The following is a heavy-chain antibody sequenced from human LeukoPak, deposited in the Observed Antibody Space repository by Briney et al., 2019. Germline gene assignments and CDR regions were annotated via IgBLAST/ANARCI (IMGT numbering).Heavy chain of an antibody. J-gene: IGHJ4*02. CDR3: ARDQKGGAKVGSIAED. Sequence: EASVKVSCKASGGTFSSYAISWVRQAPGQGLEWMGGTIPIFGTANYAQKFQGRVTITADESTSTAYMELSSLRSEDTAVYYCARDQKGGAKVGSIAEDWGQGTLVTVSS. D-gene: IGHD6-6*01. CDR2: TIPIFGTA. V-gene: IGHV1-69*13. CDR1: GGTFSSYA.